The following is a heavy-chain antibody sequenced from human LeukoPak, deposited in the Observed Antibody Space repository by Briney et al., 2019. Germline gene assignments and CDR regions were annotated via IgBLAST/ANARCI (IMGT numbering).Heavy chain of an antibody. CDR2: IYHSGST. V-gene: IGHV4-30-2*01. D-gene: IGHD6-19*01. CDR3: ARAGSGWYGNFDY. J-gene: IGHJ4*02. CDR1: GGSISSGGYS. Sequence: TSQTLSLTCAVSGGSISSGGYSWSWIRQPPGKGLEWIGYIYHSGSTYYNPSLKSRVTISVDRSKNQFSLKLSSVTAADTAMYYCARAGSGWYGNFDYWGQGTLVTVSS.